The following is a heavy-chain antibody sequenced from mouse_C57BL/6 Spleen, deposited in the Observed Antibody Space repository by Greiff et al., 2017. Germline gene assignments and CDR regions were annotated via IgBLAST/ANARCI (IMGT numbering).Heavy chain of an antibody. J-gene: IGHJ2*01. CDR3: AILDYGTSYYFDY. D-gene: IGHD2-1*01. CDR1: GYTFTSYW. Sequence: QVQLQQPGAELVKPGASVKLSCKASGYTFTSYWMHWVKQRPGQGLEWIGMIHPNSGSTNYNEKFKSKATLTVDKSSSTAYMQLSSLTSEDSAVYYCAILDYGTSYYFDYWGQGTTLTVSS. V-gene: IGHV1-64*01. CDR2: IHPNSGST.